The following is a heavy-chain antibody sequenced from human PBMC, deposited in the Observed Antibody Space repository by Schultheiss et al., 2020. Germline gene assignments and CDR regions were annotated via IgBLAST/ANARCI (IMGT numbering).Heavy chain of an antibody. CDR2: IYYSGST. CDR3: ARLTVADIVVVPAAIRHYYYYMDV. CDR1: GGSISSRSYY. J-gene: IGHJ6*03. Sequence: SETLSLTCTVSGGSISSRSYYWGWIRQPPGKGLEWIGYIYYSGSTNYNPSLKSRVTISVDTSKNQFSLKLSSVTAADTAVYYCARLTVADIVVVPAAIRHYYYYMDVWGKGTTVTVSS. V-gene: IGHV4-39*07. D-gene: IGHD2-2*02.